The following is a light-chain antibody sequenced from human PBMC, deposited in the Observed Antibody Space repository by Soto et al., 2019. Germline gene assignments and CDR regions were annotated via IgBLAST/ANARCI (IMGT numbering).Light chain of an antibody. V-gene: IGKV3-15*01. CDR2: GAS. Sequence: EIVMTQSPATLSVSPGERATLSCRASQSVSSNLAWYQQKPGQAPRLLIYGASTRATGITARFSGSWSGTEFTLTISSLQSEDFAVYYCQQYNNWPPMSFGQGTKVEIK. CDR1: QSVSSN. J-gene: IGKJ1*01. CDR3: QQYNNWPPMS.